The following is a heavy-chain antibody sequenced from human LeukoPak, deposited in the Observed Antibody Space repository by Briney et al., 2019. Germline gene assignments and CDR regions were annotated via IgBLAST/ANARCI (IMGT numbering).Heavy chain of an antibody. CDR1: GFTFTNHA. D-gene: IGHD1-26*01. CDR3: ARSPAIGTWYFDL. CDR2: TGGSGAST. V-gene: IGHV3-23*01. J-gene: IGHJ4*02. Sequence: GGSLRLSCEASGFTFTNHAMNWVRQAPGKGLDWVSATGGSGASTYYADSVRGRFTISRDNSKNMLYLQMNSLRAEDTAVYYCARSPAIGTWYFDLWGQGTPVIVSS.